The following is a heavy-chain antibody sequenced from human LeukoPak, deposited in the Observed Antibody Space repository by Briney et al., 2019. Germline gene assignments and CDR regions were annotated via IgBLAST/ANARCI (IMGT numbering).Heavy chain of an antibody. CDR2: IYHSGST. V-gene: IGHV4-38-2*02. D-gene: IGHD2-2*01. CDR3: ARTRRPKYCSSTSCYVRPHYYYYYMDV. Sequence: SETLSLTCTVSGYSISSGYYWGWIRQPPGKGLEWIGSIYHSGSTNYNPSLKSRVTISVDTSKNQFSLKLSSVTAADTAVYYCARTRRPKYCSSTSCYVRPHYYYYYMDVWGKGTTVTVSS. CDR1: GYSISSGYY. J-gene: IGHJ6*03.